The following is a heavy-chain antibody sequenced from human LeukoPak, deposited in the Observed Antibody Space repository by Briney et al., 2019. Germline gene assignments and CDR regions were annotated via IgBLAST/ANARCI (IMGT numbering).Heavy chain of an antibody. CDR3: ARTPYCSSTSCYTFFDY. J-gene: IGHJ4*02. V-gene: IGHV4-30-2*01. CDR1: GGSISSGGYS. CDR2: IYHSGST. Sequence: SSETLSLTCAVSGGSISSGGYSWSWIRQPPGKGLEWIGYIYHSGSTYYNPSLKSRVTISVDRSKNQFSLKLSSVTAAGTAVYYCARTPYCSSTSCYTFFDYWGQGTLVTVSS. D-gene: IGHD2-2*02.